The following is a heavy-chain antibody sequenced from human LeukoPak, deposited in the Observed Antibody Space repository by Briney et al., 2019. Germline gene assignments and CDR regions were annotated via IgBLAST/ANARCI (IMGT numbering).Heavy chain of an antibody. CDR2: ISTNGGST. CDR1: GSTFSGYA. V-gene: IGHV3-64*01. CDR3: ARWGSTSCYDY. Sequence: PGGSLRLSCAASGSTFSGYAMHWVRQAPGKGLEYVSAISTNGGSTYYANSVKGRFTISRDNSKNTLYLQMGSVRAEDMAVYYCARWGSTSCYDYWGQGTLVTVSS. D-gene: IGHD2-2*01. J-gene: IGHJ4*02.